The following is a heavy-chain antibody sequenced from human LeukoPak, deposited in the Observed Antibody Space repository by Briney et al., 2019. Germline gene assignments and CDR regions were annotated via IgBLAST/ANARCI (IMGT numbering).Heavy chain of an antibody. CDR3: ARGSSWYMVYWFDP. Sequence: SETLSLTCTVSGGSISSSSYYWGWIRQPPGKGLEWIGSIYYSGSTYYNPSLKSRVTISVDTSKNQFSLKLSSVTAADTAVYYCARGSSWYMVYWFDPWGQGTLVTVSS. J-gene: IGHJ5*02. CDR1: GGSISSSSYY. V-gene: IGHV4-39*07. CDR2: IYYSGST. D-gene: IGHD6-13*01.